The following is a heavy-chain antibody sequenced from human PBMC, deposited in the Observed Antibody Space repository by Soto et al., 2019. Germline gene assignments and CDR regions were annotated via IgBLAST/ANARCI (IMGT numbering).Heavy chain of an antibody. D-gene: IGHD3-10*01. CDR1: GFTFSSYG. CDR2: IWYDGSNK. CDR3: ARSRSGRPYYYGMDV. J-gene: IGHJ6*02. Sequence: GGSLRLSCAASGFTFSSYGMHWVRQAPGKGLEWVAVIWYDGSNKYYADSVKGRFTISRDNSKNTLYLQMNSLRAEDTAVYYCARSRSGRPYYYGMDVWGQGTTVTVSS. V-gene: IGHV3-33*01.